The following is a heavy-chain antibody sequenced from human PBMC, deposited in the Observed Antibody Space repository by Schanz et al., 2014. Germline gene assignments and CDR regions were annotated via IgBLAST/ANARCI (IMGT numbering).Heavy chain of an antibody. CDR3: AKDAPYPFDL. V-gene: IGHV3-23*01. CDR2: ISGTGGDDT. CDR1: GFTFSTHA. Sequence: EMQLLESGGGLIQPGGSLRLSCAASGFTFSTHAMSWVRQAPGKGLEWVSSISGTGGDDTYYADSVKGRFTISRDNSRSALFLQMNSLRVEDTAVYYCAKDAPYPFDLWGRGTLITVSS. J-gene: IGHJ2*01.